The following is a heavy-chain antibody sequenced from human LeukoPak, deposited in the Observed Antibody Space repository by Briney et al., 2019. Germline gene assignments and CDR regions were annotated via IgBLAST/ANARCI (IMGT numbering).Heavy chain of an antibody. CDR2: IYYSGST. V-gene: IGHV4-59*01. CDR1: GGSIGSYY. D-gene: IGHD1-20*01. CDR3: ARGVTGTTIGTFDI. Sequence: PSETLSLTCTVSGGSIGSYYWSWIRQPPGKGLEWIGYIYYSGSTNYNPSLKSRAAISVDTSKNQFSLKLTSVTAADTAVYYCARGVTGTTIGTFDIWGQGTMVTVSS. J-gene: IGHJ3*02.